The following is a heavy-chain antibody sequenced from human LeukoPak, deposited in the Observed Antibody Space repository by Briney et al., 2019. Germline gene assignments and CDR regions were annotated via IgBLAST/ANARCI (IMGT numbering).Heavy chain of an antibody. D-gene: IGHD3-3*01. CDR3: ARDDYDFWSGLYYMDV. J-gene: IGHJ6*03. Sequence: SETLSLTCIVSGGSISSYYWSWIRQPPGKGLEWIGYIYYSGGTNYNPSLKSRVTISVDTSKNQLSLKLSSVTAADTAVYYCARDDYDFWSGLYYMDVWGKGTTVTVSS. CDR1: GGSISSYY. CDR2: IYYSGGT. V-gene: IGHV4-59*01.